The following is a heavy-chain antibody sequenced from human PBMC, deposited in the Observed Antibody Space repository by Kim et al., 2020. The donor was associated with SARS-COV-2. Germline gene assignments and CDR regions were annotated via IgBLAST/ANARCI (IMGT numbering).Heavy chain of an antibody. CDR2: IYYSGST. CDR3: ARMGIVGATTSVYYYYGMDV. CDR1: GYSISSSNW. J-gene: IGHJ6*02. Sequence: SETLSLTCAVSGYSISSSNWWGWIRQPPGKGLEWIGYIYYSGSTYYNPSLKSRVTMSVDTSKNQFSLKLSSVTAVDTAVYYCARMGIVGATTSVYYYYGMDVWGQGTTVTVSS. V-gene: IGHV4-28*01. D-gene: IGHD1-26*01.